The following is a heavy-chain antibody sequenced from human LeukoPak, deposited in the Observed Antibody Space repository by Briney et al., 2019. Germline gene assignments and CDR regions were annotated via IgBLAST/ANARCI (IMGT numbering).Heavy chain of an antibody. Sequence: ASVKVSCKASGYTFTSYGISWVRQAPGQGLEWMGRINANSGDTNYAQKFQGRVTMTRDTSISTDYMELSRLRSDDTAVYYCARSPDILTGQNFDYWGQGTLVTVSS. V-gene: IGHV1-2*06. CDR3: ARSPDILTGQNFDY. J-gene: IGHJ4*02. CDR1: GYTFTSYG. CDR2: INANSGDT. D-gene: IGHD3-9*01.